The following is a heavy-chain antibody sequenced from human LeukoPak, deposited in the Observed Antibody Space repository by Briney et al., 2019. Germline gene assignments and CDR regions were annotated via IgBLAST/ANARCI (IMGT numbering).Heavy chain of an antibody. CDR2: ISYSGGT. J-gene: IGHJ3*02. Sequence: PSETLSLTCTVSDGSIINNNYYWGWTRQPPGKGLEWIGSISYSGGTAYNPSLRSRVTISVDTSKNQFSLKVNSVTAADTAVYYRAREVEYYDSSGYRPHAFDIWGQGTLVTVSS. V-gene: IGHV4-39*02. CDR3: AREVEYYDSSGYRPHAFDI. D-gene: IGHD3-22*01. CDR1: DGSIINNNYY.